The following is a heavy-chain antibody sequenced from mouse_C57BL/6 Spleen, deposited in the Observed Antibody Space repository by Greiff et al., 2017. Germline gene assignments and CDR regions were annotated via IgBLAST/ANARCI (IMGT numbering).Heavy chain of an antibody. D-gene: IGHD1-1*01. V-gene: IGHV14-2*01. J-gene: IGHJ1*03. CDR1: GFNIKDYY. Sequence: VQLQQSGAELVKPGASVKLSCTASGFNIKDYYMHWVKQRTEQGLEWIGRIDPEDGDTNYAPKFQGKATITADTSSNTAYLQLSSLTSEDTAVYYCAREYYCSSYNWYVGGWGTGTTVTVSS. CDR3: AREYYCSSYNWYVGG. CDR2: IDPEDGDT.